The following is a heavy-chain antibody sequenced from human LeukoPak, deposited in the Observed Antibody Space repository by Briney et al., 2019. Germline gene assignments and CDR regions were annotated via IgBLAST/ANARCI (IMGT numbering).Heavy chain of an antibody. CDR1: GFTFSSYE. CDR2: ISGGST. J-gene: IGHJ4*02. Sequence: GGSLRLSCAASGFTFSSYEMNWVRQAPGKGLEWVSSISGGSTYYAYSRKGRFTISRDNSKNTLHLQMNSLRAEDTAVYYCARDGSVRVATYDYWGQGTLVTVSS. V-gene: IGHV3-38-3*01. D-gene: IGHD5-12*01. CDR3: ARDGSVRVATYDY.